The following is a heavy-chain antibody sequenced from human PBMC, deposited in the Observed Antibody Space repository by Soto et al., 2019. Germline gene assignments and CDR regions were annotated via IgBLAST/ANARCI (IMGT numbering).Heavy chain of an antibody. CDR3: ARGGSGWYKDGMDV. V-gene: IGHV3-30-3*01. Sequence: QVQLVESGGGVVQPGRSLRLSCAASGFTFSSYAMHWVRQAPGKGLEWVAVISYDGSNKYYADYVKGRFTISRDNSKNTLYLQMTSLRAEDTAGYYCARGGSGWYKDGMDVWGQGTTVTVSS. D-gene: IGHD6-19*01. J-gene: IGHJ6*02. CDR1: GFTFSSYA. CDR2: ISYDGSNK.